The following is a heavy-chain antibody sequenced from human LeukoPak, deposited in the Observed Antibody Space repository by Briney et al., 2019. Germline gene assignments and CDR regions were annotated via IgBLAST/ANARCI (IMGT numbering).Heavy chain of an antibody. J-gene: IGHJ3*02. CDR1: GGSFSGYY. CDR3: ARGIGRSSSWSDAFDI. CDR2: INHSGST. V-gene: IGHV4-34*01. Sequence: SETLSLTCAVYGGSFSGYYWSWIRQPPGKGLEWIGEINHSGSTNYNPSLKSRVTISVDTSKNQFSLKLSSVTAADTAVYYCARGIGRSSSWSDAFDIWGQGTMVTVSS. D-gene: IGHD6-13*01.